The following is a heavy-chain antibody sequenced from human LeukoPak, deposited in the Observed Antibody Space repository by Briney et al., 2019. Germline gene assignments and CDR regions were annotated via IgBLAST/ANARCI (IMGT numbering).Heavy chain of an antibody. Sequence: PSETLSLTCTVSGGSIRSSSYYWGWIRQPPGKGLEWVSSISSSSSYIYYADSVKGRFTISRDNAKNSLYLQMNSLRAEDTAVYYCARVYYGDHLFDYWGQGTLVTVSS. J-gene: IGHJ4*02. V-gene: IGHV3-21*01. CDR1: GGSIRSSS. CDR2: ISSSSSYI. D-gene: IGHD4-17*01. CDR3: ARVYYGDHLFDY.